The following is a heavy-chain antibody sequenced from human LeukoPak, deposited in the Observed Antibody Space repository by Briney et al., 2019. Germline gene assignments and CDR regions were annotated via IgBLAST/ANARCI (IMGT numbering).Heavy chain of an antibody. J-gene: IGHJ4*02. CDR2: IKHDGSEK. CDR1: GFTFSSYW. V-gene: IGHV3-7*01. D-gene: IGHD3-16*01. CDR3: ASAPGLGY. Sequence: GGSLRLSCAASGFTFSSYWMSWVRQSPGKGLEWVANIKHDGSEKYYVDSVKGRFTISRDNAKNSPYLQMNSLRAEDTAIYYCASAPGLGYWGQGTLVAVSS.